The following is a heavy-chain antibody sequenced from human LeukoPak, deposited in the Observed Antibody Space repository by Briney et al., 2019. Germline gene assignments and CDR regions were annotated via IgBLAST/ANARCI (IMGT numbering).Heavy chain of an antibody. CDR2: ISNDGRST. CDR3: AREDSTTVTFYFDY. V-gene: IGHV3-74*01. Sequence: GGSLRLSCAASTFTFSTYWMNWVRQVPGKGLVWLSRISNDGRSTSYADSVKGRFTISRDNAKNTLYLQMNSLRAEDTTVYYGAREDSTTVTFYFDYWGLGTMVAVSS. CDR1: TFTFSTYW. J-gene: IGHJ4*02. D-gene: IGHD4-11*01.